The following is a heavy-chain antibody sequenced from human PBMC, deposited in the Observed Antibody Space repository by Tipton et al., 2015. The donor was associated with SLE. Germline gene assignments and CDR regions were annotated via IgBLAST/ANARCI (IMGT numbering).Heavy chain of an antibody. V-gene: IGHV4-39*07. CDR3: ARVVTVGAAHYYDIDV. CDR1: GGSLSGDTYY. CDR2: IHYAGGT. D-gene: IGHD2-21*02. J-gene: IGHJ6*02. Sequence: TLSLTCTVSGGSLSGDTYYWSWIRQPAGEGLEWIGSIHYAGGTYYNPSLRSRLTISVDTSENHFSLNLNSVTAADTAVYYCARVVTVGAAHYYDIDVWGQGTRVTVSS.